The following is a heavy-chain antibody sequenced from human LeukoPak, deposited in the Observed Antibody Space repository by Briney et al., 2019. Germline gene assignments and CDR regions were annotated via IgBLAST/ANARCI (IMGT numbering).Heavy chain of an antibody. J-gene: IGHJ3*02. Sequence: ASVKVSCKALGYTFTTYAISWVRQAPGQGLEWMGWISAYNGNTNYAQKFQGRITMTTDTSTSTAYMELSSLASDDTAVYYCARALIVGATKGYAFDIWGQGTMVTVSS. D-gene: IGHD1-26*01. CDR1: GYTFTTYA. CDR3: ARALIVGATKGYAFDI. V-gene: IGHV1-18*01. CDR2: ISAYNGNT.